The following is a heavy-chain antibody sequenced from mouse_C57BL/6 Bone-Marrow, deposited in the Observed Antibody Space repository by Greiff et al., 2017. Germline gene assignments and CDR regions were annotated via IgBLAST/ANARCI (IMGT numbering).Heavy chain of an antibody. CDR2: IRSKSNNYAT. CDR1: GFSFNTYA. J-gene: IGHJ4*01. D-gene: IGHD1-1*01. Sequence: VQLKESGGGLVQPKGSLKLSCAASGFSFNTYAMNWVRQAPGKGLEWVARIRSKSNNYATYYADSVKDRFTISRDDSESMLYLQMNNLKTEDTAMYYCVRQGITTVVARGYAMDYWGQGTSVTVSS. V-gene: IGHV10-1*01. CDR3: VRQGITTVVARGYAMDY.